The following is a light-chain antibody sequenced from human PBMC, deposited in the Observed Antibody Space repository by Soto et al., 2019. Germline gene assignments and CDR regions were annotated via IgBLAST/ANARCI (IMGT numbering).Light chain of an antibody. Sequence: DIQMTQSPSSLSASVGDRVTITCRASQSISSYLNWYQQKPGKAPKLLIYTASSLQSGVPSRFSGSGSGTDVTLTMSSLQPEDFATYYCQQSYSTRWTFGQGTKVEIK. CDR2: TAS. CDR1: QSISSY. V-gene: IGKV1-39*01. CDR3: QQSYSTRWT. J-gene: IGKJ1*01.